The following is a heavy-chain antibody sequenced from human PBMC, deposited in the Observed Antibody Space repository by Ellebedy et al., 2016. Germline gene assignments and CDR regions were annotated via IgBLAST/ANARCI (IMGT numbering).Heavy chain of an antibody. CDR2: IYSGGQT. Sequence: GGSLRLXXAATGVDVGSNYMRWVRQAPGKGLEWVSLIYSGGQTNYADSVKGRFTISRDSSTNTLYLQMNSLRVEDSAVYYCARDPPASTTRTWAWGQGTLVTVSS. CDR1: GVDVGSNY. D-gene: IGHD1-14*01. CDR3: ARDPPASTTRTWA. V-gene: IGHV3-66*01. J-gene: IGHJ4*02.